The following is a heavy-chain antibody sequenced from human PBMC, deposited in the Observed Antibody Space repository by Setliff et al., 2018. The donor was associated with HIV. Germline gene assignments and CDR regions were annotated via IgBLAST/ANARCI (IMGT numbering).Heavy chain of an antibody. CDR2: INTKTGNP. V-gene: IGHV7-4-1*02. CDR1: GYTFTKYA. J-gene: IGHJ4*02. Sequence: GASVKVSCKASGYTFTKYAMSWVRQAPGQGLEWLGWINTKTGNPTYAQGLTGQFVFSLDTSISTAYLQISSLKAEDTAVYYCARDQRLFYFDSWGQGTLVTV. CDR3: ARDQRLFYFDS.